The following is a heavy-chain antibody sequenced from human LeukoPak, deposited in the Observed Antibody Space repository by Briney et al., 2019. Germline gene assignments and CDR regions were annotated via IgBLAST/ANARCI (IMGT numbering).Heavy chain of an antibody. CDR3: ARERFVRSVALYNWFDP. J-gene: IGHJ5*02. CDR2: INPNSGGT. V-gene: IGHV1-2*02. CDR1: GYTFTSYY. Sequence: GASVKVSCKASGYTFTSYYMHWVRQAPGQGLEWMGWINPNSGGTNYAQKFQGRVTMTRDTSISTAYMELSRLRSDDTAVYYCARERFVRSVALYNWFDPWGQGTLVTVSS. D-gene: IGHD2-15*01.